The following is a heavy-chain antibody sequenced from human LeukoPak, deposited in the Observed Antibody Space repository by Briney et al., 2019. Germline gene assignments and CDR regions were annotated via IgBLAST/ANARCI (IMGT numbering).Heavy chain of an antibody. CDR1: GFTFSSYG. CDR2: IRYDGSDK. V-gene: IGHV3-30*02. D-gene: IGHD3-3*01. J-gene: IGHJ4*02. CDR3: AKDSVLLRFLEWPSYLDY. Sequence: PGGSLRLSCAASGFTFSSYGMHWVRQAPGKGLEWVAFIRYDGSDKYYADSVKGRFTISRDNSKNTLYLQMNSLRAEDTAVYYCAKDSVLLRFLEWPSYLDYWGQGTLVTVSS.